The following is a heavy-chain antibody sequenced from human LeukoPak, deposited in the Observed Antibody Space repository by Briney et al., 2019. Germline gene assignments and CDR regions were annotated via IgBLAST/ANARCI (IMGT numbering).Heavy chain of an antibody. CDR1: GGSISSYY. J-gene: IGHJ4*02. Sequence: PSETLSLTCTVYGGSISSYYWSWIRQPPGKGLEWIGYIYYSGSTNYNPSLKSRVTISVDTSKNQFSLKLSSVTAADTAVYYCARHRGDFDWLPYYFDYWGRGTLVTVSS. CDR2: IYYSGST. V-gene: IGHV4-59*08. D-gene: IGHD3-9*01. CDR3: ARHRGDFDWLPYYFDY.